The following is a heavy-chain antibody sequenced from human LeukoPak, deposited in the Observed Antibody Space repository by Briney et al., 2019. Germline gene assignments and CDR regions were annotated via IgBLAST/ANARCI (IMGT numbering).Heavy chain of an antibody. CDR1: GGSFSGYY. J-gene: IGHJ4*02. D-gene: IGHD6-19*01. Sequence: SETLSLTCAVYGGSFSGYYWSWIRQPPGKGLEWIGEINRSGSTNYNPSLKSRVTISVDTSKNQFSLKLSSVTAADTAVYYCARRRVSGYSSGWYSGPEDYWGQGTLVSVSS. CDR2: INRSGST. V-gene: IGHV4-34*01. CDR3: ARRRVSGYSSGWYSGPEDY.